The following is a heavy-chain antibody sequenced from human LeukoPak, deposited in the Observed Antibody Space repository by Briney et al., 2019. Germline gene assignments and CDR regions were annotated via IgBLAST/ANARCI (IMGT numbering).Heavy chain of an antibody. D-gene: IGHD3-22*01. CDR1: GFTFSSCW. J-gene: IGHJ4*02. CDR3: ARGYPYDSSGADY. V-gene: IGHV3-7*05. CDR2: IKQDGSEK. Sequence: GGSLRLSCAASGFTFSSCWMNWVRQAPGKGLEWVASIKQDGSEKYYVDSVKGRFTISRDNAKNSLYLQMNSLRAEDTAVYYCARGYPYDSSGADYWGQGTLVTVSS.